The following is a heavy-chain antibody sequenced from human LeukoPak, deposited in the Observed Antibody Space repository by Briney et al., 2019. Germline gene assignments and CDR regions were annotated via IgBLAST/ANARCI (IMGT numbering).Heavy chain of an antibody. Sequence: SETLSLTCAVYGGSFSGYYCSWIRQPPGKGLEWIGEINHSGSTNFNPSLKSRVTISLDTSKNQFSLKLSSVTAADTAAYYCARGLRWKYWYFDLWGRGTLVTVSS. V-gene: IGHV4-34*01. CDR1: GGSFSGYY. CDR3: ARGLRWKYWYFDL. CDR2: INHSGST. D-gene: IGHD4-23*01. J-gene: IGHJ2*01.